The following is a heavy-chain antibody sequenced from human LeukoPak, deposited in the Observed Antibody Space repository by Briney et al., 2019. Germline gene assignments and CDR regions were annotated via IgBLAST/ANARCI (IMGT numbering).Heavy chain of an antibody. Sequence: PSQTLSLTCTVSGGSISSGSYYWSRIRQPAGKGLEWIGRIYTSGSTNYNPSLKSRVTISVDTSKNQFSLKLSSVTAADTAVYYCARDSDYYYDSSGSPVDYWGQGTLVTVSS. J-gene: IGHJ4*02. V-gene: IGHV4-61*02. CDR2: IYTSGST. CDR3: ARDSDYYYDSSGSPVDY. CDR1: GGSISSGSYY. D-gene: IGHD3-22*01.